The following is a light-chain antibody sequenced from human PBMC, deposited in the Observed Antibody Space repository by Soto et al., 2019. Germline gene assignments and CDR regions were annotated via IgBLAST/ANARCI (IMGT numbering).Light chain of an antibody. CDR3: QSYDSSLRAYV. V-gene: IGLV1-40*01. Sequence: QSVLTQPPSVSGAPGQRVTISCTGSSSNIGAGYHVHWYQQLPGAAPKLLIFGDSNRPSGVPDRFSGSKSGTSASLAITGLQAEDEADYYCQSYDSSLRAYVFGTGTKVTV. CDR1: SSNIGAGYH. CDR2: GDS. J-gene: IGLJ1*01.